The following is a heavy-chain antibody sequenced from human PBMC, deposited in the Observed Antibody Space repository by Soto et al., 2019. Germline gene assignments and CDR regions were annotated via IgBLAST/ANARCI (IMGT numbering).Heavy chain of an antibody. CDR1: GGSISGGGHY. Sequence: QVQLQESGPGLVRPSQTLSLTCTVSGGSISGGGHYWGWIRQPPGKGLEWIGFMYYTGDTYYNPSLKSRLSISVDTSMNQFSLELTSVTAADTAVYYCESSDPYYFFDYWGLGTLVTVSS. D-gene: IGHD2-21*01. CDR2: MYYTGDT. V-gene: IGHV4-31*03. J-gene: IGHJ4*02. CDR3: ESSDPYYFFDY.